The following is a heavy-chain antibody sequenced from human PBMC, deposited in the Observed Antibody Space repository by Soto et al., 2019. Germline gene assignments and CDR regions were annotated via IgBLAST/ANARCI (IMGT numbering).Heavy chain of an antibody. CDR3: ARDGRSCSGGSCGWFDP. V-gene: IGHV1-3*05. CDR1: GYTFTSYD. CDR2: INAGIGNT. J-gene: IGHJ5*02. D-gene: IGHD2-15*01. Sequence: QVQLVQSGAEEKKPGASVKVSCKASGYTFTSYDMHWVRQAPGQSLEGRGWINAGIGNTKYSQKFQGRVTITRDTSASTAYMELSSLRSEDTAVYYCARDGRSCSGGSCGWFDPWGQGTLVTVSS.